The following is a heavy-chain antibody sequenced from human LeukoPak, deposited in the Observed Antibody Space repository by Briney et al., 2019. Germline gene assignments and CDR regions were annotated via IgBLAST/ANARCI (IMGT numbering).Heavy chain of an antibody. CDR3: ARSLGSSSWSVGGVFDI. CDR1: VFTFRRYD. Sequence: GGSLRLSCAASVFTFRRYDMHWVRQSTEKGLEWVSGLGTAGDPYSPGAVKGRFTISRENAKNSLYLQMNSLRVGDTAVYYCARSLGSSSWSVGGVFDIWGQGTLVTVSS. D-gene: IGHD6-13*01. CDR2: LGTAGDP. J-gene: IGHJ3*02. V-gene: IGHV3-13*05.